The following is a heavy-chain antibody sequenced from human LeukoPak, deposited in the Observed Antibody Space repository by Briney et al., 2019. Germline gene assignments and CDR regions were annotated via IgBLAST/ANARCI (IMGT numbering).Heavy chain of an antibody. J-gene: IGHJ4*02. CDR2: IGGSGGRT. V-gene: IGHV3-23*01. D-gene: IGHD3-10*01. Sequence: QPGGSLRLSCAASGFTFSSYAMSWVRPAPGKGLEWVSSIGGSGGRTYDADSVKGRSTTSKDTSKTTQFLLMNRLEAEDTAVYYCGKNRGFGDSYDSWGQGTLVTVSS. CDR1: GFTFSSYA. CDR3: GKNRGFGDSYDS.